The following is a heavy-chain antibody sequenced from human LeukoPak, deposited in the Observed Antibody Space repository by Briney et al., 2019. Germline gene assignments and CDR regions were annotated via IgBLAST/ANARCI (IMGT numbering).Heavy chain of an antibody. D-gene: IGHD3-22*01. CDR2: IKQDGSEK. CDR3: ARHNYDSSGYVDY. V-gene: IGHV3-7*01. CDR1: GFTFSSYW. J-gene: IGHJ4*02. Sequence: GGSLRLSCAASGFTFSSYWMSWVRQAPGKGLEWVANIKQDGSEKYYVDSVKGRFTISRDNAKNSLYLQMNSLRAEDTAVYYCARHNYDSSGYVDYWGQGALVTVSS.